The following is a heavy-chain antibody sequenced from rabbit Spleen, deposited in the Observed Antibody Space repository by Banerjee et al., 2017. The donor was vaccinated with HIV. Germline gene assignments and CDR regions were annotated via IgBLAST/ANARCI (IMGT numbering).Heavy chain of an antibody. J-gene: IGHJ4*01. D-gene: IGHD6-1*01. CDR2: IYAGSSGTT. CDR1: RFSFSKSYW. CDR3: ARSPADAGYGYTLLNL. V-gene: IGHV1S45*01. Sequence: QEQLEESGGDLVKPEGSLTLTCTASRFSFSKSYWICWVRQAPGKGLEWIACIYAGSSGTTYYASWAKGRFTISKTSSTTVTLQMTSLTAADTATYFCARSPADAGYGYTLLNLWGPGTLVTVS.